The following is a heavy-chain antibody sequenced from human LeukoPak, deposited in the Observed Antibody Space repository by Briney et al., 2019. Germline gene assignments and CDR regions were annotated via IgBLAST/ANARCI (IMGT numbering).Heavy chain of an antibody. CDR3: ARDRGGAYDFWSGYYTGYFDY. CDR1: GGSFSGYY. V-gene: IGHV3-11*04. CDR2: ISDSSTTI. J-gene: IGHJ4*02. Sequence: LSLTCAVYGGSFSGYYWSWIRQAPGKGLEWVSYISDSSTTIYYADSVKGRFTISRDNAKNSLYLQMNSLRAEDTAVYYCARDRGGAYDFWSGYYTGYFDYWGQGTLVTVSS. D-gene: IGHD3-3*01.